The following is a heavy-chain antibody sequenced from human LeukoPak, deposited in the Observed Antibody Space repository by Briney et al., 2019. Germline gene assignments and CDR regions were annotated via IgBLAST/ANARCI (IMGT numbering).Heavy chain of an antibody. CDR2: ISYDGSNK. V-gene: IGHV3-30*01. J-gene: IGHJ4*02. Sequence: PGRSLRLSCAASGFTFSSYAMHWVRQARGKGLEWVAVISYDGSNKYYADSVKGRFTISRDNSKNTLYLQMNSLRAEDTAVYYCAREGIAARQGAFDYWGQGTLVTVSS. CDR1: GFTFSSYA. CDR3: AREGIAARQGAFDY. D-gene: IGHD6-6*01.